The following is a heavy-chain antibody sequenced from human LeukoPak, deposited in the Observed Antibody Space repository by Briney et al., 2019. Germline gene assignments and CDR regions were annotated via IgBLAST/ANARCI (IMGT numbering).Heavy chain of an antibody. D-gene: IGHD3-16*01. Sequence: GGSLRLSCAASGFTFSSYAMSWVRQAPGKGLEWVSAIVSSGDSTYYADSVKGRFTISRDNSKNTLYLQMNSLRAEDTAVYYCAKAEGGQGPSPYYYYYMDVWGKGTTVTVSS. CDR1: GFTFSSYA. V-gene: IGHV3-23*01. CDR3: AKAEGGQGPSPYYYYYMDV. J-gene: IGHJ6*03. CDR2: IVSSGDST.